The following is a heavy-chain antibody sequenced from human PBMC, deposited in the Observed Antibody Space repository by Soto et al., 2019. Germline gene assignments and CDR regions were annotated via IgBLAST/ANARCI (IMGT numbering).Heavy chain of an antibody. CDR2: FHYSGST. Sequence: PETLSLTCTVSGGSISSRDSYWGWIRQPPGKGLEWIGSFHYSGSTYYNPSLKSRVTITVDTSKSQLSLRVTSVTAADTAVYYCARGFGRSHFDYWGQGTLVTVSS. CDR1: GGSISSRDSY. J-gene: IGHJ4*02. V-gene: IGHV4-39*01. D-gene: IGHD3-16*01. CDR3: ARGFGRSHFDY.